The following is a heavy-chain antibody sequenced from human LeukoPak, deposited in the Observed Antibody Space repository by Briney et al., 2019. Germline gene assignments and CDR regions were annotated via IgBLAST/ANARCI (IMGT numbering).Heavy chain of an antibody. CDR1: GFTFSSYS. CDR3: ARGWPFDY. Sequence: PGGSLRLSCAASGFTFSSYSINWVRQAPGKGLEWVSSISSSSSYIYYAVSVKGRFTISRDNAKNSLYLQMNSLRAEDTAVYYCARGWPFDYWGQGTLVTVSS. J-gene: IGHJ4*02. V-gene: IGHV3-21*01. D-gene: IGHD5-24*01. CDR2: ISSSSSYI.